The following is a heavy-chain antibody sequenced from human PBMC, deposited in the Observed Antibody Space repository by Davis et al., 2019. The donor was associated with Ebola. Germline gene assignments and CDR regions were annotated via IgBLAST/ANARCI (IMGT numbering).Heavy chain of an antibody. J-gene: IGHJ3*02. CDR3: AREELLTDAFDI. V-gene: IGHV3-30-3*01. CDR1: GFTFSSYA. Sequence: GGSLRLSCAASGFTFSSYAMHWVRQAPGKGLEWVAVISYDGSNKYYADSVKGRFTISRDNSKNTLYLQMNSPRAEDTAVYYCAREELLTDAFDIWGQGTMVTVSS. D-gene: IGHD2-15*01. CDR2: ISYDGSNK.